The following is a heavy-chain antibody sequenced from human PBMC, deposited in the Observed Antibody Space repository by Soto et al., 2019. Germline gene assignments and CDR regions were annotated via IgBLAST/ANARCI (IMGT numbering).Heavy chain of an antibody. CDR1: GFTFSSYA. CDR2: ISGSGGST. J-gene: IGHJ4*02. V-gene: IGHV3-23*01. D-gene: IGHD1-20*01. Sequence: EVQLLESGGGLVQPGGSLRLSCAASGFTFSSYAMSWVRQAPGKGLEWVSAISGSGGSTYYADSVKGRFTISRDNSKKTLYLQMNSLRAEDTAVYYCANAITGTVAEDYWGQGTLVTVSS. CDR3: ANAITGTVAEDY.